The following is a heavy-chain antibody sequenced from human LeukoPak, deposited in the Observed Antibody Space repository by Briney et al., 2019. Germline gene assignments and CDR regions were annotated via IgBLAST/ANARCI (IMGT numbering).Heavy chain of an antibody. V-gene: IGHV3-43*01. D-gene: IGHD6-13*01. CDR1: GFTFDDYT. CDR2: ISWDGGST. Sequence: QSGGSLRLSRAASGFTFDDYTMHWVRQAPGKGLEWVSLISWDGGSTYYADSVKGRFTISRDNSKNSLYLQMNSLRTEDTALYYCAKDLVAAAGNGYFQHWGQGTLVTVSS. J-gene: IGHJ1*01. CDR3: AKDLVAAAGNGYFQH.